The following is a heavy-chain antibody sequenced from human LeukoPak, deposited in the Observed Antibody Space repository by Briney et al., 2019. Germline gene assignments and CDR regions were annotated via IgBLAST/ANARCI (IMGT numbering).Heavy chain of an antibody. CDR2: IHSTGST. V-gene: IGHV4-4*07. CDR1: GGSISPYY. CDR3: ARGVGSFGDDPRDALDI. D-gene: IGHD4-17*01. Sequence: SETLSLTCTASGGSISPYYWSWIRQPAGKGLEWIGRIHSTGSTNYNPSLRGRVTMSVDMSKKQFSLKLTSVTAADTAVYFCARGVGSFGDDPRDALDIWGQGTMVTVSS. J-gene: IGHJ3*02.